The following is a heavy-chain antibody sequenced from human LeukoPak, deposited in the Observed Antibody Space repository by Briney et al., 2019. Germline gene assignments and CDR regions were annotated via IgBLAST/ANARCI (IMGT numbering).Heavy chain of an antibody. D-gene: IGHD6-19*01. J-gene: IGHJ4*02. CDR3: TRGSGWDGGY. CDR2: IKEYGSDK. V-gene: IGHV3-7*03. CDR1: GFTFSIHW. Sequence: GGSLRLSCVASGFTFSIHWMSWVRQAPGKGLEWVATIKEYGSDKYYVDSVKGRFTISKDNAKNSLYLQMNSLRAEDTAVYYCTRGSGWDGGYWGQGTLVTVSS.